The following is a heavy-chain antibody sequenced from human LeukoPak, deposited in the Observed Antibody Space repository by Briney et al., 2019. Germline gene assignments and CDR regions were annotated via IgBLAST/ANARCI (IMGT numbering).Heavy chain of an antibody. J-gene: IGHJ4*02. V-gene: IGHV1-69*13. D-gene: IGHD6-13*01. CDR3: ASGSIAAAGLPYQTFDD. Sequence: GASVKVSGKLIAGTFASKPTSWVGQPHGQGLDGMGGTFPFFGPANNPQKFQGRVTITADESTSTACMELSSLRSEDTAVYYCASGSIAAAGLPYQTFDDWGQGTLVTVSS. CDR1: AGTFASKP. CDR2: TFPFFGPA.